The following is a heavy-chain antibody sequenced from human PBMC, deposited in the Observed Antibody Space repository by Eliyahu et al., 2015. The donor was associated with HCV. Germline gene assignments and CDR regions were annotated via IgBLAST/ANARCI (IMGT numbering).Heavy chain of an antibody. CDR3: ARGHGITIFGVVTSGVDY. D-gene: IGHD3-3*01. V-gene: IGHV4-34*02. CDR2: INHSGSS. J-gene: IGHJ4*02. Sequence: QVLLQQWGAGLLKPSETLSLTCAVYGESFSGYYWTWIRQPPGKGLEWIGEINHSGSSNYNPSLKSRVTMSVDTSKNQFSLKLSSVIAADTAMYYCARGHGITIFGVVTSGVDYWGQGAQVTVSS. CDR1: GESFSGYY.